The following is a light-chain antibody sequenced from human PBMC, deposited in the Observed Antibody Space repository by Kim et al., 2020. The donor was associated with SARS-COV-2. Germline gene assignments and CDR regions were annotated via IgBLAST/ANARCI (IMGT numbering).Light chain of an antibody. CDR1: SNKY. V-gene: IGLV2-14*03. Sequence: QSALTQPASVSGSPGQLITISCTGFSNKYVSWYQQHPGKVPKLIIYNVSNRPSGVSKRFSGSQSGNAASLTISHLQAEDEADYYCSSYTSSATGVFGGGTQLTVL. J-gene: IGLJ2*01. CDR2: NVS. CDR3: SSYTSSATGV.